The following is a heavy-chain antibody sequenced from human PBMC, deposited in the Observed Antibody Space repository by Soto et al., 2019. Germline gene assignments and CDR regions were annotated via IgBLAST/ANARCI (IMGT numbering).Heavy chain of an antibody. CDR2: IRSKAYGGTT. D-gene: IGHD1-26*01. CDR1: GFTFGDYA. Sequence: GGSLRLSCTASGFTFGDYAMSWFRQAPGKGLEWVGFIRSKAYGGTTEYAASVKGRFTISRDDSKSIAYLQMNSLKTEDTAVYYCTRVGVRWELLSGDKIDYWGQGTLVTVSS. J-gene: IGHJ4*02. CDR3: TRVGVRWELLSGDKIDY. V-gene: IGHV3-49*03.